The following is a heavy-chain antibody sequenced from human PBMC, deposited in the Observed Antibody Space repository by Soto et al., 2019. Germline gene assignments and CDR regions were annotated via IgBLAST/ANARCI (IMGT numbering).Heavy chain of an antibody. CDR1: GFTFTTYG. CDR2: ISAYNGNT. Sequence: QVQLVQSGAEVKEPGASVKVSCKASGFTFTTYGLSWVRQAPGQGLEWMGWISAYNGNTNYAQKFQGRVTMTRDRSTSTAYMELRSLRSDDTAVYYCARAFCSSTTCYNYYYYGMDVWGQGTTVTVSS. D-gene: IGHD2-2*02. V-gene: IGHV1-18*01. J-gene: IGHJ6*02. CDR3: ARAFCSSTTCYNYYYYGMDV.